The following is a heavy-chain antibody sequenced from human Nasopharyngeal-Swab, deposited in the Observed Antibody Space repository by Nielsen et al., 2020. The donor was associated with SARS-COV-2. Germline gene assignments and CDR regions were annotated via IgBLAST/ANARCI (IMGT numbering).Heavy chain of an antibody. CDR2: VYYSGTA. V-gene: IGHV4-39*07. CDR3: ARDHGGWSGKNYYYYGMDV. D-gene: IGHD6-19*01. J-gene: IGHJ6*02. CDR1: GDSIRKDKYY. Sequence: SETLSLTCSVFGDSIRKDKYYWGWVRQAPGQGLEWIGTVYYSGTAYHNPSLKSRVAISVDASKSQLSLSLSSVTAADTAVYYCARDHGGWSGKNYYYYGMDVWGQGTTVTVSS.